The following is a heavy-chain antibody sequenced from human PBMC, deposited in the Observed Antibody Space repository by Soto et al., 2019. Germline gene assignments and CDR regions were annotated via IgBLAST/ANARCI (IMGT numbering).Heavy chain of an antibody. CDR1: GYTLTELS. V-gene: IGHV1-24*01. D-gene: IGHD6-13*01. CDR2: FDPEDDET. J-gene: IGHJ6*02. Sequence: ASVKVSCKVSGYTLTELSMHWVRQAPGKGLEWMGGFDPEDDETIYAQKFQGRVTMTEDTSTDTAYMELSSLRSEDTAVYYCATDQIAAAGRYGMDVWGQGTTVTVSS. CDR3: ATDQIAAAGRYGMDV.